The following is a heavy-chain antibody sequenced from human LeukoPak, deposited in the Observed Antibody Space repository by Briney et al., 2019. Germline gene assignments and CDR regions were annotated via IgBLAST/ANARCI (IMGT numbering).Heavy chain of an antibody. CDR1: GGSISSGDYY. CDR2: IYYSGST. V-gene: IGHV4-30-4*01. Sequence: SQTLSLTCTVSGGSISSGDYYWSWIRQPPGKGLEWIGYIYYSGSTYYNPSLKSRVTISVDTSKNQFSLKLSSVTAADTAVYHCARGSGGNSGLHYYYGMDVWGQGTTVTVSS. J-gene: IGHJ6*02. CDR3: ARGSGGNSGLHYYYGMDV. D-gene: IGHD4-23*01.